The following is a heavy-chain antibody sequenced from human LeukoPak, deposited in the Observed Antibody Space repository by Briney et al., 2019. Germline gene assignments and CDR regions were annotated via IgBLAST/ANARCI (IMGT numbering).Heavy chain of an antibody. D-gene: IGHD2-15*01. CDR1: GYTFTSYG. V-gene: IGHV1-18*01. CDR3: ARGYCSGGSCRLPYGMDV. CDR2: ISAYNGNT. Sequence: ASVKVSCKASGYTFTSYGISWVRQAPGQGLEWMGWISAYNGNTNYAQKFQGRVTITADESTSTAYMELSSLRSEDTAVYYCARGYCSGGSCRLPYGMDVWGQGTTVTVSS. J-gene: IGHJ6*02.